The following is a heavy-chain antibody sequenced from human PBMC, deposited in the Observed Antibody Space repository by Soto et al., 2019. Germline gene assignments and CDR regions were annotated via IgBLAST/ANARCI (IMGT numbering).Heavy chain of an antibody. CDR2: TYYRSKWYN. V-gene: IGHV6-1*01. CDR1: GDSVSSNSAA. D-gene: IGHD2-15*01. J-gene: IGHJ4*02. Sequence: QSPTLSLTCAISGDSVSSNSAAWNWIRQSPSRGLEWLGRTYYRSKWYNDYAVSVKSRITINPDTSKNQFSLQLNSVTPEDTAVYYCARAGRDCSGGSCYPTLGYWGQGTLVTVSS. CDR3: ARAGRDCSGGSCYPTLGY.